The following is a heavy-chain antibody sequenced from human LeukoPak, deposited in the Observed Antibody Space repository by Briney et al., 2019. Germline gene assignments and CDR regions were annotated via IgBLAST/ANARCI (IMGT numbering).Heavy chain of an antibody. CDR3: ARVGRSIAVAGLAEYFQH. CDR1: GGSISSYY. J-gene: IGHJ1*01. D-gene: IGHD6-19*01. Sequence: SETLSLTCTVSGGSISSYYWSWIRQPPGKGLEWIGYIYYSGSTNYNPSLKSRVTISVDTSKNQFSLKLSSVTAADTAVYYCARVGRSIAVAGLAEYFQHWGQGTLVTVSS. CDR2: IYYSGST. V-gene: IGHV4-59*01.